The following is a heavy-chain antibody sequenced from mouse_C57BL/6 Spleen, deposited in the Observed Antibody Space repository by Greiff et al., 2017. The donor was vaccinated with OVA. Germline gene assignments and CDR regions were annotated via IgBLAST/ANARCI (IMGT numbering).Heavy chain of an antibody. Sequence: QVQLQQSGAELVRPGASVTLSCKASGYTFTDYVMHWVKQTPVHGLEWIGAIDPETGGTAYNQKFKGKAILTADKSSSTAYMELRSLTSEDSAVYYCTSSPPFAYWGQGTLVTVSA. J-gene: IGHJ3*01. V-gene: IGHV1-15*01. CDR3: TSSPPFAY. CDR2: IDPETGGT. CDR1: GYTFTDYV.